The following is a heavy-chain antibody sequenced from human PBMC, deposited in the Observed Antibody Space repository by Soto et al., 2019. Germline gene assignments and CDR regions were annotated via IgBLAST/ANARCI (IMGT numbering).Heavy chain of an antibody. CDR1: GFTFDDYA. CDR2: ISWNSVSI. CDR3: AKDISYRGYDGPNFDY. D-gene: IGHD5-12*01. V-gene: IGHV3-9*01. Sequence: EVQLVESGGGLVQPGRSLRLSCAASGFTFDDYAMHWVRQAPGKGLEWVSGISWNSVSIGYADSVKGRFTISRDNAKNSLYLQMNSLRAEDTALYYCAKDISYRGYDGPNFDYWGQGTLVTVSS. J-gene: IGHJ4*02.